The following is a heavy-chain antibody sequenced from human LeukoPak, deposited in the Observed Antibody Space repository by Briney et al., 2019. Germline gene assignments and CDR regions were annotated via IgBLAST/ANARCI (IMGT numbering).Heavy chain of an antibody. D-gene: IGHD3-3*01. CDR3: VRSIITIFGVVSPTFYGMDV. J-gene: IGHJ6*02. V-gene: IGHV4-31*03. CDR2: IYYSGST. CDR1: GGSISSGGYY. Sequence: PSETLSLTCTVSGGSISSGGYYWSWIRQHPGKGLEWIGYIYYSGSTYYNPSLKSRVTISVDTSKNQFSLKLSSVTAADTAVYYCVRSIITIFGVVSPTFYGMDVWGQGTTVTVSS.